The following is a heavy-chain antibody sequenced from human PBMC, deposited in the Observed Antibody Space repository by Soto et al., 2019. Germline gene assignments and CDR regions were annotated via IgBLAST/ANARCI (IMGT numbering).Heavy chain of an antibody. D-gene: IGHD2-15*01. V-gene: IGHV1-2*02. J-gene: IGHJ6*02. CDR3: ARPPGYCSGGSCPGATYYGMDV. CDR2: INPNSGGT. CDR1: GYTFTGYY. Sequence: ASVKVSCKASGYTFTGYYMHWVRQAPGQGLEWMGWINPNSGGTNYAQKFQGRVTMTRDTSISTAYMELSRLRSDDTAVYYCARPPGYCSGGSCPGATYYGMDVWGQGTTVTAP.